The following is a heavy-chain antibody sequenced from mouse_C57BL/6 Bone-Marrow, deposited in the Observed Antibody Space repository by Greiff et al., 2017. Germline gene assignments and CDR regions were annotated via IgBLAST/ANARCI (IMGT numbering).Heavy chain of an antibody. V-gene: IGHV2-5*01. J-gene: IGHJ3*01. Sequence: QVQLKESGPGLVQPSQSLSITCTVSGFSLTSYGVHWVRQSPGKGLEWLGVIWRGGSTDYNAAFMSRLSITKDNSKGQDFIKMNRLPADDTAIYSGAKKVPTVYGSSHFAYWGQGTLVTVSA. CDR3: AKKVPTVYGSSHFAY. CDR2: IWRGGST. D-gene: IGHD1-1*01. CDR1: GFSLTSYG.